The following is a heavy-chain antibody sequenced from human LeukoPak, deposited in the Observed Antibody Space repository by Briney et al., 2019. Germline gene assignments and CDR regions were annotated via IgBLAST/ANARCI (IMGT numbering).Heavy chain of an antibody. V-gene: IGHV3-30-3*01. Sequence: PRGSLKLSCAASGFTFSSYAMHWVRQAPGKGLEWVAVISYDGSNKYYADSVKGRFTISRDNSKDTLYLQMNSLRAEDTAVYYCARDRGSYDFWSGYSPHWGQGTLVTVSS. J-gene: IGHJ4*02. D-gene: IGHD3-3*01. CDR2: ISYDGSNK. CDR1: GFTFSSYA. CDR3: ARDRGSYDFWSGYSPH.